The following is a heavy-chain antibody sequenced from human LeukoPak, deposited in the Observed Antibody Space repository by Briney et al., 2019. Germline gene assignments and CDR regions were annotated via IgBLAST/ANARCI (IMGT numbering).Heavy chain of an antibody. D-gene: IGHD3-10*01. CDR3: ARTDGSGSYSDY. Sequence: GGSLRLSCAASGFTFSSYWMSWVRQAPGKGLERVANIKHDGSEKYYADSVKGRFIISRDNAKNSLYLQMNSLRAEDSAIYYCARTDGSGSYSDYWGQGTLVTVSS. J-gene: IGHJ4*02. V-gene: IGHV3-7*01. CDR1: GFTFSSYW. CDR2: IKHDGSEK.